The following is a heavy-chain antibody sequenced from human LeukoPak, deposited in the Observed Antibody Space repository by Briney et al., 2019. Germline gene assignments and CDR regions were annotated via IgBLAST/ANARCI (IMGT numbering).Heavy chain of an antibody. Sequence: SETLSLTCTVSGGSVSSGSYYWSWIRQPPGKGLEWIGNIYDSGSTDYNPSLKSRVTISIDTSKNQFSLKLSSVTAADTAVYYCARTIGGSGRYGMDVWGQGTTVTVSS. CDR1: GGSVSSGSYY. V-gene: IGHV4-61*01. CDR3: ARTIGGSGRYGMDV. J-gene: IGHJ6*02. CDR2: IYDSGST. D-gene: IGHD6-19*01.